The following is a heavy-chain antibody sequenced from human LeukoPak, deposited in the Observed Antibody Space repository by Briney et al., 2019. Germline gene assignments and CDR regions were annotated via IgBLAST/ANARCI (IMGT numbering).Heavy chain of an antibody. CDR3: AKDYTSKRNLYYFDY. J-gene: IGHJ4*02. Sequence: PGGSLRLSCAASGFTFSSYGMHWVRQAPGKGLEWVAVISYDGSNKYYADSVKGRFPISRDNSKNTLYLQMDSLRAEDTAVYYCAKDYTSKRNLYYFDYWGQGTLVTVSS. V-gene: IGHV3-30*18. D-gene: IGHD6-6*01. CDR2: ISYDGSNK. CDR1: GFTFSSYG.